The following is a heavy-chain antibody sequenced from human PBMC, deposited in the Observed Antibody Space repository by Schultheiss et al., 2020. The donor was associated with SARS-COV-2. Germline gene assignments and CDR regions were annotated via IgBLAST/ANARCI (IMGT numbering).Heavy chain of an antibody. CDR1: GGSISSGGYY. Sequence: SETLSLTCTVSGGSISSGGYYWSWIRQHPGKGLEWIGYIYYSGSTYYNPSLKSRVTISVEKSKNQFSLELSSLTAADTAVYYCARHAEVPVIKEGFDYWGQGTLVTVSS. CDR3: ARHAEVPVIKEGFDY. CDR2: IYYSGST. V-gene: IGHV4-31*03. D-gene: IGHD3-16*02. J-gene: IGHJ4*02.